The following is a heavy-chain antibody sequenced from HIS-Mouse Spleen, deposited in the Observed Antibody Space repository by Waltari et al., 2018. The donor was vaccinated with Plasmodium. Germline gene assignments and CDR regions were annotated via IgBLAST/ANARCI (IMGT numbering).Heavy chain of an antibody. D-gene: IGHD6-13*01. Sequence: EVQLVESGGGLVQPGGSLRLSCAASGFPFSSYWMSWVRQAPGKGLEWVANIKQDGSEKYYVDSVKGRFTISRDNAKNSLYLQMNSLRAEDTAVHYCASSWYWYFDLWGRGTLVTVSS. J-gene: IGHJ2*01. V-gene: IGHV3-7*01. CDR1: GFPFSSYW. CDR3: ASSWYWYFDL. CDR2: IKQDGSEK.